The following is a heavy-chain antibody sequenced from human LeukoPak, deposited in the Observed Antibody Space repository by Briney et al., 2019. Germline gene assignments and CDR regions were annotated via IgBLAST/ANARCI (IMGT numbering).Heavy chain of an antibody. J-gene: IGHJ4*02. D-gene: IGHD1-26*01. CDR3: ARGGKVVGASDY. V-gene: IGHV1-2*02. Sequence: ASVKVSCKAFGYTFTGYYMHWVRQAPGQGLEWMGGINPNSGGTNYAQKFQGRVTMTRDTSISTAYMELSRLRSDDTAVYYCARGGKVVGASDYWGQGTLVTVSS. CDR2: INPNSGGT. CDR1: GYTFTGYY.